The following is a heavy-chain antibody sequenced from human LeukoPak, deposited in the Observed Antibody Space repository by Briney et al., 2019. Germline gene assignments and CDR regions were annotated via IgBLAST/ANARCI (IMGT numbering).Heavy chain of an antibody. CDR1: GGSISSSSYY. V-gene: IGHV4-39*01. CDR3: ARHSYSSSWFDY. J-gene: IGHJ4*02. Sequence: SETLSLTCTVSGGSISSSSYYWGWIRQPPGKGLEWIGSIYYSGSTYYNPSLKSRVTISVDTSKNQFSLKLSSVTAADTAVYYCARHSYSSSWFDYCGQGTLVTVSS. CDR2: IYYSGST. D-gene: IGHD6-13*01.